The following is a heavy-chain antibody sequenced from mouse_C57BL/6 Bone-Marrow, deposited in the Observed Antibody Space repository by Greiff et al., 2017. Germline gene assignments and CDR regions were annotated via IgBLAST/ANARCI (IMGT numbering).Heavy chain of an antibody. CDR2: ICWGDDK. CDR1: GFSLSTFGMG. D-gene: IGHD1-1*01. Sequence: QVTLKVSGPGILQPSQTLSLTCSFSGFSLSTFGMGVGWIRQPSGKGLEWLAHICWGDDKYFTPALKRRLTISKDTSKNQVFLKIANVDTADTATYYCARIGDYYGSSSYYYAMDYWGQGTSGTVSA. V-gene: IGHV8-8*01. CDR3: ARIGDYYGSSSYYYAMDY. J-gene: IGHJ4*01.